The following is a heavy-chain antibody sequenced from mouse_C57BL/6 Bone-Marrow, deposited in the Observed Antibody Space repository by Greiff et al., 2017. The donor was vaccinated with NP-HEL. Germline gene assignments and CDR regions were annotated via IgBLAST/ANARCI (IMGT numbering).Heavy chain of an antibody. J-gene: IGHJ2*01. D-gene: IGHD2-3*01. CDR3: ARPSMMVTTGDY. CDR2: INSDGGST. CDR1: EYEFPSHD. V-gene: IGHV5-2*01. Sequence: EVKLQESGGGLVQPGESLKLSCESNEYEFPSHDMSWVRKTPEKRLGLVAAINSDGGSTYYPDTMERRFIISRDNTKKTLYLQMSSLRSEDTALYYCARPSMMVTTGDYWGQGTTLTVSS.